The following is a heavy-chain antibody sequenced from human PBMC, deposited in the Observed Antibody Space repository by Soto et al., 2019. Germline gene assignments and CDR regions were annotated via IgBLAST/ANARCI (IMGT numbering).Heavy chain of an antibody. CDR2: ITDNGGST. D-gene: IGHD4-17*01. CDR3: AKERATTTAFDY. V-gene: IGHV3-23*01. J-gene: IGHJ4*02. CDR1: GFTFSRDG. Sequence: GGSLRLSCAASGFTFSRDGMSWVRQAPGKGLEWVSLITDNGGSTYYADSVKGRFTISRDNTKNTLSLQMNSLRAEDTAVYYCAKERATTTAFDYWGQGALVTVSS.